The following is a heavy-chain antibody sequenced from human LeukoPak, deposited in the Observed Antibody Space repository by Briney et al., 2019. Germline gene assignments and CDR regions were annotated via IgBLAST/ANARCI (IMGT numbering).Heavy chain of an antibody. D-gene: IGHD3-10*01. CDR2: IIPIFGTA. J-gene: IGHJ4*02. V-gene: IGHV1-69*01. CDR1: GAACTING. Sequence: SVKVSCKCSGAACTINGISWGWQGPGQGLGWMGGIIPIFGTANYAKKFQGRVTITADESTSTAYMELSSLRSEDTAVYYCARGVIYYYGSGSVDYWGQGTLVTVSS. CDR3: ARGVIYYYGSGSVDY.